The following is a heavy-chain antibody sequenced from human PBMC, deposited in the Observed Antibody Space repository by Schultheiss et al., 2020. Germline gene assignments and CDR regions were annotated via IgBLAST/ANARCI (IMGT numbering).Heavy chain of an antibody. CDR2: IYYSGST. J-gene: IGHJ4*02. CDR3: ARTGEVGGPSFDY. Sequence: SETLSLTCTVSGGSISSYYWSWIRQPPGKGLEWIGYIYYSGSTNYNPSLKSRVTISVDTSKNQFSLKLSSVTAADTAVYYCARTGEVGGPSFDYWGQGTLVTVSS. D-gene: IGHD7-27*01. CDR1: GGSISSYY. V-gene: IGHV4-59*01.